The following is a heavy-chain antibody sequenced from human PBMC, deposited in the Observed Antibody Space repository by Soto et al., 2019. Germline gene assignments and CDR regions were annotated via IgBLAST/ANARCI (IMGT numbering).Heavy chain of an antibody. CDR3: AREGDGAFYYYYGMDV. Sequence: KASETLSLTCAVSGYSISSGYYWGWIRQPPGKGLEWIGSIYHSGSTYYNPSLKSRVTISVDTSKNQFSLKLSSVTAADTAVYYCAREGDGAFYYYYGMDVWGQGTTVTVSS. J-gene: IGHJ6*02. V-gene: IGHV4-38-2*02. D-gene: IGHD1-26*01. CDR2: IYHSGST. CDR1: GYSISSGYY.